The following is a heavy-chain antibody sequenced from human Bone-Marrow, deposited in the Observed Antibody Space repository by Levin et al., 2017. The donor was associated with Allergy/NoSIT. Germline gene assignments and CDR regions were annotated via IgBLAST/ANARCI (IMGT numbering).Heavy chain of an antibody. V-gene: IGHV3-21*01. CDR1: GFTFSSYS. D-gene: IGHD1-26*01. CDR3: ASEGERLRGRMGYFDY. Sequence: PGGSLRLSCAASGFTFSSYSMNWVRQAPGKGLEWVSSISSSSSYIYYADSVKGRFTISRDNAKNSLYLQKNSLRAEDTAVYYCASEGERLRGRMGYFDYWGQGTLVTVSS. CDR2: ISSSSSYI. J-gene: IGHJ4*02.